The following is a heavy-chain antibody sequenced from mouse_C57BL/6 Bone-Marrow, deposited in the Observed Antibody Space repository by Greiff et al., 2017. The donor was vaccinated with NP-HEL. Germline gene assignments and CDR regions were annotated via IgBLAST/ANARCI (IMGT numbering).Heavy chain of an antibody. V-gene: IGHV5-16*01. J-gene: IGHJ4*01. CDR2: INYDGSST. Sequence: EVQLVESEGGLVQPGSSMKLSCTASGFTFSDYYMAWVRQVPEKGLEWVANINYDGSSTYYLDSLKSRFIISRDNAKNILYLQMSSLKSEDTATYYCARGRGPYYAMDYWGQGTSVTVSS. CDR1: GFTFSDYY. CDR3: ARGRGPYYAMDY.